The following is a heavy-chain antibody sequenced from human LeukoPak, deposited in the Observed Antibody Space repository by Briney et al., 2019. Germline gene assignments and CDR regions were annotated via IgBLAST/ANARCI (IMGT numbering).Heavy chain of an antibody. Sequence: PGRSLRLSCAASGFTFSSYGMHWVRQAPGKGLEWVAVISYDGSNKYYADSVKGRFTISRDNSKNTLYLQMSSLRAEDTAVYYCARDHPELGYFDLWGRGTLVTVSS. CDR3: ARDHPELGYFDL. D-gene: IGHD3-10*01. CDR2: ISYDGSNK. CDR1: GFTFSSYG. V-gene: IGHV3-30*03. J-gene: IGHJ2*01.